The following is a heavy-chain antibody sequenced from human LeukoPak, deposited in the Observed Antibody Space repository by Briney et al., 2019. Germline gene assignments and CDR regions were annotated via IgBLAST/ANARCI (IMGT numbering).Heavy chain of an antibody. CDR3: ARFPADYYDSSGPFDY. CDR2: IYYSGST. CDR1: GGSISSGDYY. J-gene: IGHJ4*02. D-gene: IGHD3-22*01. V-gene: IGHV4-30-4*01. Sequence: PSETLSLTCTVSGGSISSGDYYWSWIRQPPGKGLEWIGHIYYSGSTYYNPSLKSRVTISADTSKNQFSLKLSSVTAADTAVYYCARFPADYYDSSGPFDYWGQGTLVTVSS.